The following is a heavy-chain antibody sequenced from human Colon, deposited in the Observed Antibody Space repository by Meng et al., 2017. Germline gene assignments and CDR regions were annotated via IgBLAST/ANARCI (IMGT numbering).Heavy chain of an antibody. CDR2: INPDGTTT. V-gene: IGHV3-74*01. D-gene: IGHD3-3*01. CDR3: ATYYTPDY. CDR1: VFTFSSSC. Sequence: GVSGCGFLPPSGSLSLSCAASVFTFSSSCMHWVRQVPGKVLVCVSRINPDGTTTAYADSVKDRLAITREKTKNTLYLHMKSVRAEDTAVYYCATYYTPDYWGQGTLVTVSS. J-gene: IGHJ4*02.